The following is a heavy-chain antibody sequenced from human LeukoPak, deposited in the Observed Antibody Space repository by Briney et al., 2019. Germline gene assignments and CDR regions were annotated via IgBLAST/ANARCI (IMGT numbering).Heavy chain of an antibody. V-gene: IGHV4-31*03. J-gene: IGHJ5*02. CDR1: GGSISSGGYY. CDR3: ARALGYCSGGSCTRGYNWFDP. Sequence: SETLSLTCTVSGGSISSGGYYWSWIRQHPGKGLEWIGYIYYSGSTYYNPSLKSRVTILVDTSKNQFSLKLSSVTAADTAVYYCARALGYCSGGSCTRGYNWFDPWGQGTLVTVPS. D-gene: IGHD2-15*01. CDR2: IYYSGST.